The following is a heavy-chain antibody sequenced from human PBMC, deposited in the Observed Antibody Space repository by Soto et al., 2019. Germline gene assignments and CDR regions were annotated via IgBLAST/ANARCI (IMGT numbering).Heavy chain of an antibody. CDR2: IIRILGIE. D-gene: IGHD2-21*01. J-gene: IGHJ4*02. CDR1: GGTFSSYT. Sequence: QVQLVQSGAEVKKPGSSVKVSCKASGGTFSSYTISWVRQAPGQGLEWMGRIIRILGIENYAQKFQGRVTSTADKSTSTAYRELSSLRSEDTAVYYWASQGRRDCDSPDYWGQGTLVTVSS. V-gene: IGHV1-69*02. CDR3: ASQGRRDCDSPDY.